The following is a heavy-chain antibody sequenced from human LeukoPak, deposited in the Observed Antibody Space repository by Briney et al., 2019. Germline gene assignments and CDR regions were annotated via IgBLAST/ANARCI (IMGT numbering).Heavy chain of an antibody. CDR1: GFTFSGSA. CDR2: IRSKANSYAT. V-gene: IGHV3-73*01. J-gene: IGHJ4*02. Sequence: GGSLRLSCAASGFTFSGSAMHWVRQASGKGLEWVGRIRSKANSYATAYAASVKGRFTISRDDSKNTAYLQMNSLKTEDTAVYYCTSRGGYGSGSYYSYDYWGQGTLVTVSS. CDR3: TSRGGYGSGSYYSYDY. D-gene: IGHD3-10*01.